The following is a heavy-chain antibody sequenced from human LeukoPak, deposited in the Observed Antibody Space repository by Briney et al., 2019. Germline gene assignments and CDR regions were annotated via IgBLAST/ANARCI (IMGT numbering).Heavy chain of an antibody. J-gene: IGHJ4*02. CDR3: ARDHGSDFDY. CDR2: ISSSSSYI. Sequence: GGSLRLSCAASGFNFSSYNVNWVRQAPGKGLGLVSSISSSSSYIYYADSVKGRFTISRDNAKNSLFLQMDSLRAEDTAVYYCARDHGSDFDYWGQGILVTVSS. CDR1: GFNFSSYN. V-gene: IGHV3-21*06.